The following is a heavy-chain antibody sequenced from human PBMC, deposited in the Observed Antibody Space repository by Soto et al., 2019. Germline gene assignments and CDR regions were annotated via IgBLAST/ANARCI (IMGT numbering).Heavy chain of an antibody. V-gene: IGHV3-11*01. CDR1: GFTFSDYY. D-gene: IGHD6-13*01. J-gene: IGHJ4*02. Sequence: PGGSLRLSCAASGFTFSDYYMSWIRQTPGKGLEWVSYISGSGSTIYYTDSVRGRFTLSRDNAKNSLFLQMNSLTAEDTAVYYCARAPFSSSWYYFDSWGQGTLVTVS. CDR2: ISGSGSTI. CDR3: ARAPFSSSWYYFDS.